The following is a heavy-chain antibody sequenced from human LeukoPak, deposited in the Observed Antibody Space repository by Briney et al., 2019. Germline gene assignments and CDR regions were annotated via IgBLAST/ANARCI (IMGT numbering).Heavy chain of an antibody. Sequence: GGSLRLSCEVSGFIFRSYWVSWVRQAPGKGLEWVANINQDGSEKYYVDSVRGRFTISRDNAKNSLFLQMNSLRAEDTAVYYCAREQLLRYFDYWGQGTLVTVSS. D-gene: IGHD1-26*01. CDR3: AREQLLRYFDY. J-gene: IGHJ4*02. CDR1: GFIFRSYW. V-gene: IGHV3-7*03. CDR2: INQDGSEK.